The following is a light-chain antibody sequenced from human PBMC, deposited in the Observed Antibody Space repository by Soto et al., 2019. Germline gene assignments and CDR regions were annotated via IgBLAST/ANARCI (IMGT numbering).Light chain of an antibody. J-gene: IGLJ3*02. V-gene: IGLV1-47*02. CDR1: SSNIGSNY. Sequence: QSVLTQPPSASGTPGQRVTISCSGSSSNIGSNYVYWYQQLPGTAPKLLIYSNNQRPSGVPDRFSGSKSGTSASLAISGLRSEDDADYYCAAWDDSLSGWVFGGGTKLTVL. CDR3: AAWDDSLSGWV. CDR2: SNN.